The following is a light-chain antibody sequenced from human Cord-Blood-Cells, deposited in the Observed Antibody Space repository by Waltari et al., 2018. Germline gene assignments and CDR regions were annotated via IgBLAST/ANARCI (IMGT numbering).Light chain of an antibody. CDR2: EVS. V-gene: IGLV2-8*01. CDR3: SSYAGSNNWV. Sequence: HSVTISCTGTSSDVGGYNYVSWYQQHPGKAPKLMIYEVSKRPSGVPDRFSGSKSGNTASLPVSGLQAEDEADYYCSSYAGSNNWVFGGGTKLTVL. J-gene: IGLJ3*02. CDR1: SSDVGGYNY.